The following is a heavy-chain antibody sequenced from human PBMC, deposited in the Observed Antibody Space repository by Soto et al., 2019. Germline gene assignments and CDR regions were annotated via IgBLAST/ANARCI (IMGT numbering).Heavy chain of an antibody. J-gene: IGHJ4*02. D-gene: IGHD5-18*01. Sequence: GGSLRLSCAASGFTFSGYAMSWVRQAPGKGLEWVSAISGSGGSTYYADSVKGRFTISRDNAKRSLYLQMKSLRAEDTAVYYCARDFYGGYTYGPGDYWGQGALVTVSS. CDR3: ARDFYGGYTYGPGDY. CDR2: ISGSGGST. V-gene: IGHV3-23*01. CDR1: GFTFSGYA.